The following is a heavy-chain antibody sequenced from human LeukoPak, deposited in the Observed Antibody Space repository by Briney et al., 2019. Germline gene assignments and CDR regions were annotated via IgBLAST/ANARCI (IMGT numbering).Heavy chain of an antibody. Sequence: SETLSLTCAVYGGSFSGYYWSWIRQPPGKGLEWIGEINHSGSTNYNPSLKSRVTISEDTSKNQFSLKLSSVTAADTAVYYCARFSTGPGYWGQGTLVTVSS. J-gene: IGHJ4*02. V-gene: IGHV4-34*01. D-gene: IGHD3-3*02. CDR1: GGSFSGYY. CDR3: ARFSTGPGY. CDR2: INHSGST.